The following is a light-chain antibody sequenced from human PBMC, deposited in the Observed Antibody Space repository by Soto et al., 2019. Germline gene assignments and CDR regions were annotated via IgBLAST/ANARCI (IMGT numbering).Light chain of an antibody. CDR2: AAS. CDR1: QGIGTY. Sequence: QMTQSPSSLSASIGDRVTITCRASQGIGTYLAWYQQKPGKAPKLLIYAASTLQSGVPSRFSGSGSGTDFTLTISSLQPEDFATYYCQQLKSYTEWTFGQGTKVDIK. V-gene: IGKV1-9*01. J-gene: IGKJ1*01. CDR3: QQLKSYTEWT.